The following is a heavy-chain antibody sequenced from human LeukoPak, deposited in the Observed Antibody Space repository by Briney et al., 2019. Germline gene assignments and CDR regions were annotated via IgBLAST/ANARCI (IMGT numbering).Heavy chain of an antibody. Sequence: GRSLRLSCAASGFTFNSYAMYWVRQAPGKGLEWVAVISNDGSNKYYADSVKGRFTISRDNSKNTLYLQMNSLRAEDTAVYYCAKDRFYKAVAGTDFDYWGQGTLVTVSS. J-gene: IGHJ4*02. CDR3: AKDRFYKAVAGTDFDY. V-gene: IGHV3-30*18. CDR2: ISNDGSNK. CDR1: GFTFNSYA. D-gene: IGHD6-19*01.